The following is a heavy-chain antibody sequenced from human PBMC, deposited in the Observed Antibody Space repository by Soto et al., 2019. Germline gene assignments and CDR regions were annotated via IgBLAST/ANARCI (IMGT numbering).Heavy chain of an antibody. CDR1: GFTFSDHY. V-gene: IGHV3-11*01. J-gene: IGHJ3*02. CDR3: ARGRYCSGVSCYVDGFDI. CDR2: ISSSGSTI. D-gene: IGHD2-15*01. Sequence: QVQLVESGGGLVKPGGSLRLSCAGSGFTFSDHYMTWIRQAPGKGLEWVSYISSSGSTIYYADSVKGRFTMSRDNAKNSLYLQINSLRAEDTAVYYCARGRYCSGVSCYVDGFDIWGQGTMVTVSS.